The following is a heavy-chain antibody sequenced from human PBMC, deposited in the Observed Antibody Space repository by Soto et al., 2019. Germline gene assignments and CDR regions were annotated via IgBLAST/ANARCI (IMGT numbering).Heavy chain of an antibody. CDR1: GASISSGGYY. J-gene: IGHJ6*02. CDR3: ARDWRHNWDAGGYYYYAMDV. CDR2: IYYSGTT. Sequence: NPSETLSLTCTVSGASISSGGYYSWIRQHPGKDLEWIGYIYYSGTTYYNPSLKSRVSISIDTSNNQFSLKLSSVTAADTAVYYCARDWRHNWDAGGYYYYAMDVWGQGTTVTASS. V-gene: IGHV4-31*03. D-gene: IGHD1-1*01.